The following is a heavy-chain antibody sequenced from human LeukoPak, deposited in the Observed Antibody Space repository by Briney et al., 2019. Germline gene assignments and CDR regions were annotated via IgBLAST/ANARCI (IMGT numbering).Heavy chain of an antibody. V-gene: IGHV3-15*07. CDR3: ATPLAVTSESFDH. J-gene: IGHJ4*02. Sequence: PGGSLRLSCAASGFTFSSYSMNWVRQAPGKGLEWVGRILSKADGGTTDYTSPVKGRFTVSRDDSKDTLYLQMNSLKTEDTAVYYCATPLAVTSESFDHWGQGTLVTVSS. D-gene: IGHD4-17*01. CDR2: ILSKADGGTT. CDR1: GFTFSSYS.